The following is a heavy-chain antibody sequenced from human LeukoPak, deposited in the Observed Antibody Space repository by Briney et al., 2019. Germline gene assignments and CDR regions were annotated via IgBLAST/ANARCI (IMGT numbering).Heavy chain of an antibody. J-gene: IGHJ4*02. CDR1: GFTFSNYA. CDR2: VNSDGGST. Sequence: GGSLRLSCAASGFTFSNYAMTWVRQTPGKGLEWVSGVNSDGGSTYYADSVRGRFTISRDNSKNTLYLQMNSLRAEDTAVYYCAKGISNPDYWGQGTLVTVSS. D-gene: IGHD4-11*01. V-gene: IGHV3-23*01. CDR3: AKGISNPDY.